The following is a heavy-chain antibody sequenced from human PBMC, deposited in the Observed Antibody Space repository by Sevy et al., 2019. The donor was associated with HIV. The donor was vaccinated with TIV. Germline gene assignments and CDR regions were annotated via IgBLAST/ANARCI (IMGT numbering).Heavy chain of an antibody. CDR3: ARGEYCSGGSCYSKAWWFDP. V-gene: IGHV3-53*01. CDR1: GFTVSSNY. D-gene: IGHD2-15*01. Sequence: GGSLRLSCAASGFTVSSNYMSWVRQAPGKGLEWVSVLYSGGSTYYADSVKGRFTISRDNSKNTLYLQMNSLRAEDTAVYYCARGEYCSGGSCYSKAWWFDPWGQGTLVTVSS. J-gene: IGHJ5*02. CDR2: LYSGGST.